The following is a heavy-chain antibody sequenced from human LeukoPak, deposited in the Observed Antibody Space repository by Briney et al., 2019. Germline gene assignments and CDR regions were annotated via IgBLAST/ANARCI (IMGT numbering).Heavy chain of an antibody. CDR1: GFTFSSYA. CDR2: ISGSGGST. Sequence: GGSLRLSCAASGFTFSSYAMSWVRQAPGKGLEWVSAISGSGGSTYYADSVKGRFTISRDNSKDTLYPQMNSLRAEDTAVYYCAKVMAYYYGMDVWGQGTTVTVSS. D-gene: IGHD5-24*01. V-gene: IGHV3-23*01. CDR3: AKVMAYYYGMDV. J-gene: IGHJ6*02.